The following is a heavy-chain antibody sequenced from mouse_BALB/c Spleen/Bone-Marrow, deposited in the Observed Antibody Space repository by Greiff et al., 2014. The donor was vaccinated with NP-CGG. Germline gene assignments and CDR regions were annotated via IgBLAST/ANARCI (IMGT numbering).Heavy chain of an antibody. CDR3: ARDGNYEGRFVY. CDR1: GYTFTSYW. J-gene: IGHJ3*01. V-gene: IGHV1S81*02. Sequence: QVQLQQSGAELVKPGASVKLSCKASGYTFTSYWMHWVKQRPGQGLEWIGEINPSNGRTNYNEKFKSKATLTVDKSSSTAYTQLSSLTSEDSAVHYWARDGNYEGRFVYWGQGTLVTVSA. CDR2: INPSNGRT. D-gene: IGHD2-1*01.